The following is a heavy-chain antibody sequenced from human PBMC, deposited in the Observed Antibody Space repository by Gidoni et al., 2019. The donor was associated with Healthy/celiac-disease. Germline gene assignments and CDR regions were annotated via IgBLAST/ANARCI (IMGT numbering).Heavy chain of an antibody. CDR1: GLTFSSYS. V-gene: IGHV3-21*01. Sequence: EVQLVESGGGLVKPGGALRLSCAASGLTFSSYSKNWVRQAQGKGLEWFSSISSSSSYIYYADSVKGRFTISRDNAKNSLYLQMNSLRAEDTAVYYCARGTNTAMAWRYFDYWGQGTLVTVSS. CDR2: ISSSSSYI. J-gene: IGHJ4*02. D-gene: IGHD5-18*01. CDR3: ARGTNTAMAWRYFDY.